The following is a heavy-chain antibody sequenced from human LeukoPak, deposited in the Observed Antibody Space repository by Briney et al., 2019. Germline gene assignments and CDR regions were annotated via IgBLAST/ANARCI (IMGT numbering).Heavy chain of an antibody. J-gene: IGHJ4*02. V-gene: IGHV1-69*05. D-gene: IGHD6-19*01. Sequence: ASVKVSCKASGGTFSSYAISWVRQAPGQGLEWMGGIIPIFGTANYAQKFQGRVTMTRDMSTSTVYMELSSLRSEDTAVYYCAKDRGIAVAGPAGYWGQGTLVTVSS. CDR2: IIPIFGTA. CDR3: AKDRGIAVAGPAGY. CDR1: GGTFSSYA.